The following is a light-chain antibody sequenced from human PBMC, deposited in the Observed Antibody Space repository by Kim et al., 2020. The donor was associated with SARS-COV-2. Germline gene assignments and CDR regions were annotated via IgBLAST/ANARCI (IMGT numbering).Light chain of an antibody. CDR1: SSVVGTYNL. CDR3: CSYVGGGSYV. J-gene: IGLJ1*01. V-gene: IGLV2-23*02. CDR2: EVT. Sequence: PSIPISFPGTSSVVGTYNLVSWYQHHPYEAPKLMIYEVTKRPSGVSNRFSGSKSGNTASLTISGLQADDEADYYCCSYVGGGSYVFGGGTKVTVL.